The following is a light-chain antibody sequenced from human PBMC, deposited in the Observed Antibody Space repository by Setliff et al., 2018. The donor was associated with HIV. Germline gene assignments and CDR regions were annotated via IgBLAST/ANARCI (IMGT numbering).Light chain of an antibody. Sequence: QSALPQPASVSGSPGQSITISCTGTSSDVGYYKYVSWYQHHPGKAPKLMIYEVSNRPSGVSNRFSGSKSGNTASLTISGLQAEDEADYYCSSYTSSTTVVFGGGTKVTVL. CDR2: EVS. J-gene: IGLJ2*01. V-gene: IGLV2-14*01. CDR1: SSDVGYYKY. CDR3: SSYTSSTTVV.